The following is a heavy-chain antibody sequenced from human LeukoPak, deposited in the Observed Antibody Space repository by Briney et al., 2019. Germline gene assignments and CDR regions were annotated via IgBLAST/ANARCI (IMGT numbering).Heavy chain of an antibody. V-gene: IGHV4-4*09. J-gene: IGHJ6*03. CDR1: GGSISSYY. D-gene: IGHD1-26*01. CDR2: IYTSGST. CDR3: ARNGADILRYYYYYYMDV. Sequence: SETLSLTCTVSGGSISSYYWSWIRQPPGKGLEWIGYIYTSGSTNYNPSLKSRVTISVGTSKNQFSLKLSSVTAADTAVYYCARNGADILRYYYYYYMDVWGKGTTVTVSS.